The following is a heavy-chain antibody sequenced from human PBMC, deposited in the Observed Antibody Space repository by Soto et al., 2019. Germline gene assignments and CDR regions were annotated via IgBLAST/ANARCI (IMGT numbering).Heavy chain of an antibody. J-gene: IGHJ6*02. CDR1: GGSISSSSYY. V-gene: IGHV4-39*01. Sequence: SETLSLTCPVSGGSISSSSYYWGWIRQPPGKGLEWIGSIYYSGSTYYNPSLKSRVTISVDTSKNQFSLKLSSVTAADTAVYYCARRSYGSGSSYYGMDVWGQGTTVTVSS. CDR3: ARRSYGSGSSYYGMDV. D-gene: IGHD3-10*01. CDR2: IYYSGST.